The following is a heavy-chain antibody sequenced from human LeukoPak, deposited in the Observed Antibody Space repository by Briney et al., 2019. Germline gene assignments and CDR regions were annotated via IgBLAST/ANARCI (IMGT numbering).Heavy chain of an antibody. J-gene: IGHJ6*02. D-gene: IGHD3-3*01. CDR1: GYTFTSYG. Sequence: ASVKVSCKASGYTFTSYGISWVRQAPGQGLEWMGWISAYNGNTNYAQKLQGRVTMTTDTSTSTAYMELRSLRSDDTAVYYCARGARGSEYLWYYDFWSGYYHRYYGMDVWGQGTTVTVSS. CDR3: ARGARGSEYLWYYDFWSGYYHRYYGMDV. V-gene: IGHV1-18*01. CDR2: ISAYNGNT.